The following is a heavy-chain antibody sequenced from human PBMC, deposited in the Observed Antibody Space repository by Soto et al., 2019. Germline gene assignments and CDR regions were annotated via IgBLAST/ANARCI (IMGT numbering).Heavy chain of an antibody. CDR2: INSDGSTT. CDR1: GFTFSTYW. Sequence: EVQLVESGGGLVQPGGSLRLSCAASGFTFSTYWMHWVRQVPGKGLVWVSRINSDGSTTSYADSVKGRFTISRDNAKNTLFLQLNSLRAEDTAVYYCAGGVATLLAWGQGTLVTVSS. CDR3: AGGVATLLA. J-gene: IGHJ5*02. D-gene: IGHD5-12*01. V-gene: IGHV3-74*01.